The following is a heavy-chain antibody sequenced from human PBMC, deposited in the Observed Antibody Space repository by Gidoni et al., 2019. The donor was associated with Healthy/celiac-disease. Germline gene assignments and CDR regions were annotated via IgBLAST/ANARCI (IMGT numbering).Heavy chain of an antibody. Sequence: EVQLLESGGGLVQPGGSLRPSLAASGFTFSRRALAWVRQDPGKGLEWVSAISGSGGSTYYADSVKGRFTISRDNSKNTLYLQMNSLRAEDTAVYYCAKDPPFVQLERLSDHHFDYWGQGTLVTVSS. J-gene: IGHJ4*02. D-gene: IGHD1-1*01. V-gene: IGHV3-23*01. CDR2: ISGSGGST. CDR1: GFTFSRRA. CDR3: AKDPPFVQLERLSDHHFDY.